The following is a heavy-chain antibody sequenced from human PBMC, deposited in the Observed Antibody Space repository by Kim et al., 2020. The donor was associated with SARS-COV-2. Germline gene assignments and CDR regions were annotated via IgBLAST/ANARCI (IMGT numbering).Heavy chain of an antibody. D-gene: IGHD1-26*01. CDR3: ARGSWSLDY. J-gene: IGHJ4*02. V-gene: IGHV1-18*01. Sequence: GKTNNEQKIQGRVTMTTDTSTGTAYMELRSLRSEDTAVYYCARGSWSLDYWGQGTLVTVSS. CDR2: GKT.